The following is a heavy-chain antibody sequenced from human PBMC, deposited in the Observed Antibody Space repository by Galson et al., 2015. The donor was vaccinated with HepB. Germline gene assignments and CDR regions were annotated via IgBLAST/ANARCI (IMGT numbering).Heavy chain of an antibody. J-gene: IGHJ5*02. CDR1: GYSFTNYW. CDR3: ARQKRGIAAAGGIYEWFDA. Sequence: QSGAEVKKPGESLKISCKGSGYSFTNYWIGWVRQMPGRGLEWMGIIYPGDSTTTYSPSFQGQVTISVDKSISTAYLQWSSLKASDTAMYYCARQKRGIAAAGGIYEWFDAWGQGTLVTVSS. V-gene: IGHV5-51*01. CDR2: IYPGDSTT. D-gene: IGHD6-13*01.